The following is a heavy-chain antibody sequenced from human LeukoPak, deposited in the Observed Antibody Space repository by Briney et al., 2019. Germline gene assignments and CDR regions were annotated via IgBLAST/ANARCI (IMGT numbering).Heavy chain of an antibody. D-gene: IGHD3-22*01. CDR3: AKSPPSHHYDSSGDAFDI. Sequence: GGSLRLSCAASGFIFSSYAMSWVRQAPGKGLEWVSAISGSGGSTYYADSVKGRFTISRDNSKNTLYLQMNSLRDEYRAVYNCAKSPPSHHYDSSGDAFDIWGQGTMVTVSS. CDR2: ISGSGGST. V-gene: IGHV3-23*01. CDR1: GFIFSSYA. J-gene: IGHJ3*02.